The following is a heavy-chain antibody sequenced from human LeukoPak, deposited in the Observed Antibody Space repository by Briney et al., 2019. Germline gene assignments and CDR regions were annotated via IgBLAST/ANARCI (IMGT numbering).Heavy chain of an antibody. V-gene: IGHV4-34*01. J-gene: IGHJ4*02. CDR3: VRGVGGEYFYFDR. CDR2: INHSGST. CDR1: GGSFSGYY. D-gene: IGHD1-26*01. Sequence: PSETLSLTCAVYGGSFSGYYWSWIRQPPGKGLEWIGEINHSGSTNYNPSLKSRVTISVDTSNNQFSLRLRSVTAADTAVYYCVRGVGGEYFYFDRWGQGALVTVSA.